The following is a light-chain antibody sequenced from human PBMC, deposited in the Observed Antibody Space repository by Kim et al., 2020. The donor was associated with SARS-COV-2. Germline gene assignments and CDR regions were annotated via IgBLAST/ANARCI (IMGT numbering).Light chain of an antibody. CDR3: QQFGSSPPYS. CDR2: GAS. V-gene: IGKV3-20*01. CDR1: QTVINNY. Sequence: SPGKRATLSCRASQTVINNYLAWYQQKPSQAPRLLVYGASTRATGIPDRFSGSGSGTDFTLTINKVEPEDFAVYYCQQFGSSPPYSFGQGTKLEI. J-gene: IGKJ2*03.